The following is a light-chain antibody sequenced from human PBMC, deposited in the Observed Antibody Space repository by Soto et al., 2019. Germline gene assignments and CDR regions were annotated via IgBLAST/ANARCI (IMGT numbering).Light chain of an antibody. CDR1: QSVSSN. V-gene: IGKV3-15*01. Sequence: EVVLTQSPATLSVSPGESATLSCRASQSVSSNLAWYQHKPGQAPRLLMYGASTRATGIPARFSGSGSGTEFTLTISSLQSEDFAGYFCQQYNNWPPWTFGQGTKVEIK. J-gene: IGKJ1*01. CDR3: QQYNNWPPWT. CDR2: GAS.